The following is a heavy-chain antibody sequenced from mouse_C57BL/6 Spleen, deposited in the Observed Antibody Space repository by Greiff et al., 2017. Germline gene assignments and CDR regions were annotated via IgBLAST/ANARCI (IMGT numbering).Heavy chain of an antibody. D-gene: IGHD1-1*01. Sequence: QVQLQQSGAELVKPGASVKLSCKASGYTFTSYWMHWVKQRPGQGLEWIGMIHPNSGSTNYNEKFKSKATLTVDKSSSTAYMQHSSLTSEDSAVYYCASYYGSSYGWFAYWGQGTLVTVSA. CDR1: GYTFTSYW. J-gene: IGHJ3*01. CDR3: ASYYGSSYGWFAY. V-gene: IGHV1-64*01. CDR2: IHPNSGST.